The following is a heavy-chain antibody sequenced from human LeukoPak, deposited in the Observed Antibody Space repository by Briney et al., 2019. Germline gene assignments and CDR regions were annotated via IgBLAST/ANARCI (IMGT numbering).Heavy chain of an antibody. J-gene: IGHJ4*02. CDR1: GGSISRYY. V-gene: IGHV4-30-4*01. CDR2: IYYSGST. Sequence: SETLSLTCTVSGGSISRYYWRWIRQPPGKGLEWIGYIYYSGSTYYNPSLKSRVTISVDTSKNQFSLKLSSVTAADTAVYYCARAYRKYYYGSGSYSTAIWFDYWGQGTLVTVSS. D-gene: IGHD3-10*01. CDR3: ARAYRKYYYGSGSYSTAIWFDY.